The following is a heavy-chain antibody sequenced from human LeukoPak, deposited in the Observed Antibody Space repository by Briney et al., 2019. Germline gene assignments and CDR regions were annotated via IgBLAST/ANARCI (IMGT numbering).Heavy chain of an antibody. CDR3: ARQSGATGTTGAFDI. J-gene: IGHJ3*02. CDR1: GFTFSSYW. V-gene: IGHV3-7*05. CDR2: IKQDGSEK. D-gene: IGHD1-1*01. Sequence: PGGSLRLSCAASGFTFSSYWMSWVRQAPGKGLEWVANIKQDGSEKYYVDSVKGRFIISRDNAKNSLYLQMNSLRVEDTAVYSCARQSGATGTTGAFDIWGHGTMVTVSS.